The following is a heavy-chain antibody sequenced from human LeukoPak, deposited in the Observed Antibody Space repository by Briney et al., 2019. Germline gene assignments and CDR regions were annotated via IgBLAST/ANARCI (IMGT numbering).Heavy chain of an antibody. V-gene: IGHV3-30*04. CDR1: GFTFSNSA. D-gene: IGHD6-13*01. J-gene: IGHJ4*02. Sequence: GGSLRLSCAASGFTFSNSAIHWVRQAPGKGLEWVALISYDGGNKYYADSVKGRFTISRDNSKNTLHLQMNSLRVEDTAVYYCARDPGIAAAGTVGYFDSWGQGILVTVSS. CDR2: ISYDGGNK. CDR3: ARDPGIAAAGTVGYFDS.